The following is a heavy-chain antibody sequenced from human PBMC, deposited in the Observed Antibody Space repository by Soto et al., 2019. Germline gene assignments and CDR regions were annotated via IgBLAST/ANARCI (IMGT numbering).Heavy chain of an antibody. CDR1: GGSVSSGSYY. CDR3: ARDRRGSYHYFDY. V-gene: IGHV4-61*01. D-gene: IGHD1-26*01. J-gene: IGHJ4*02. Sequence: SETLSLTCTVSGGSVSSGSYYWSWIRQPPGKGLEWIGYIYYSGSTNYNPSLKSRVTISVDTSKNQFSLKLSSVTAADTAVYYCARDRRGSYHYFDYWGQGTLVTVSS. CDR2: IYYSGST.